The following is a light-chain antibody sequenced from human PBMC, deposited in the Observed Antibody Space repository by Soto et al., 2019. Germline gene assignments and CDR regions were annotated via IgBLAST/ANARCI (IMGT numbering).Light chain of an antibody. CDR1: QSVSSGY. J-gene: IGKJ2*01. CDR3: QQYGISQNT. CDR2: GAS. Sequence: ETVMTQSPGTLSLSPGERATLSCRASQSVSSGYLAWYQQKPGQAPRLLIFGASNRATGIPDRFTGSGSGRDCTLTISRLEPEDFAVYYCQQYGISQNTFGQGTKLEIK. V-gene: IGKV3-20*01.